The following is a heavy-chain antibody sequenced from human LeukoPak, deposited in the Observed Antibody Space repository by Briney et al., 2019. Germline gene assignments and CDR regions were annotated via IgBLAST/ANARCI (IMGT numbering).Heavy chain of an antibody. CDR1: GYSISNPYY. V-gene: IGHV4-38-2*01. Sequence: PSETLSLTCDVSGYSISNPYYWGWIRQPPGQGLEWVGNIYRSGNTYYNPPPKRRVTISVDPSKNQFPLHRNSVTAADTAVYYCGRQRGSYYFDYWGQGTLVSVSS. CDR2: IYRSGNT. CDR3: GRQRGSYYFDY. D-gene: IGHD1-26*01. J-gene: IGHJ4*02.